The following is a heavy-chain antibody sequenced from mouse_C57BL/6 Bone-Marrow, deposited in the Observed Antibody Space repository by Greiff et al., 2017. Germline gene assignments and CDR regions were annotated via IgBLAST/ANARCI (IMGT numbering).Heavy chain of an antibody. CDR1: GYAFSSSW. Sequence: QVQLKQSGPELVKPGASVKISCKASGYAFSSSWMNWVKQRPGKGLEWIGRIYPGDGDTNYNGKFKGKATLTADKASSTAYMQLSSLTSEDSAVYFCARSGAPIYDCYLYYFDYWGQGTTLTVSS. D-gene: IGHD2-3*01. V-gene: IGHV1-82*01. CDR2: IYPGDGDT. CDR3: ARSGAPIYDCYLYYFDY. J-gene: IGHJ2*01.